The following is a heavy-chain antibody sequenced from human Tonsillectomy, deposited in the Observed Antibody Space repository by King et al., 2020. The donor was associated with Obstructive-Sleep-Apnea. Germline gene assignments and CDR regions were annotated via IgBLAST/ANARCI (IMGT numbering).Heavy chain of an antibody. CDR3: ASSIAAALDH. V-gene: IGHV3-33*01. J-gene: IGHJ4*02. CDR1: GFTFSSYG. CDR2: IWYVGSNK. D-gene: IGHD6-13*01. Sequence: VQLVESGGGVVQPGRSLRLSCAASGFTFSSYGMHWVRQAPGKGLEWGTVIWYVGSNKYYADSVKGRVTVSRDNSKNTLYLQMNSLRAEDTAVYYCASSIAAALDHWGQGTLVTVSS.